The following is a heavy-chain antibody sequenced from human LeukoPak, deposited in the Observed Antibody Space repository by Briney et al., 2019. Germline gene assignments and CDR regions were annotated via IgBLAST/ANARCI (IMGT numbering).Heavy chain of an antibody. D-gene: IGHD6-6*01. CDR2: IYYSGST. J-gene: IGHJ6*03. CDR3: AREATSSIAARPPGFTYYYYYMDV. V-gene: IGHV4-39*07. CDR1: GGSISSSSYY. Sequence: PSETLSLTCTVSGGSISSSSYYWGWIRQPPGKGLEWIGSIYYSGSTYYNPSLKSRVTISVDTSKNQFSLKLSSVTAADTAVYYCAREATSSIAARPPGFTYYYYYMDVWGKGTTVTVSS.